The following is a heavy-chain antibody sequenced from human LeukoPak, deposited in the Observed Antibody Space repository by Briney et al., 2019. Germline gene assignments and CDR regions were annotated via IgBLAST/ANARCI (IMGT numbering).Heavy chain of an antibody. CDR1: GFTFDDYG. CDR3: ARDESYSSGWFSLDY. D-gene: IGHD6-19*01. V-gene: IGHV3-20*04. J-gene: IGHJ4*02. CDR2: INWNGGST. Sequence: GGSLRLSCAASGFTFDDYGMSWVRQAPRKGLEWVSGINWNGGSTAYEDSVKGRFTISRDNSKNTLYLQMNSLRAEDTTVYYCARDESYSSGWFSLDYWGQGTLVTVSS.